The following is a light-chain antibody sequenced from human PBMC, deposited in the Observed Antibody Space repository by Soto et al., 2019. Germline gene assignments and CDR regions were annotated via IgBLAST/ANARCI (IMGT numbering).Light chain of an antibody. Sequence: QSVLTQPPSASGTPGQRVTISCSESSSNIGSNYVYWYQQVPGTAPRLLMYRASQRPSGVPDRFSGSKSGTSASLAISGLRSEDEADYYCAAWDDTLNGLVFGGGTKLTVL. CDR1: SSNIGSNY. V-gene: IGLV1-47*01. CDR2: RAS. J-gene: IGLJ2*01. CDR3: AAWDDTLNGLV.